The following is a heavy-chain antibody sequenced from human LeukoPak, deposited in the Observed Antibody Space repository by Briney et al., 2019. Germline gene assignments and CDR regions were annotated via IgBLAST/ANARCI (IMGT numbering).Heavy chain of an antibody. CDR1: GGSISSYY. CDR2: IYYSGST. J-gene: IGHJ5*02. Sequence: SETLSLTCTVSGGSISSYYWSWIRQPPGKGLEWIGYIYYSGSTNYNPSLESRVTISVDTSKNQFSLKLSSVTAADTAVYYCARLSSSWFRFDPWGQGTLVTVSS. V-gene: IGHV4-59*01. D-gene: IGHD6-13*01. CDR3: ARLSSSWFRFDP.